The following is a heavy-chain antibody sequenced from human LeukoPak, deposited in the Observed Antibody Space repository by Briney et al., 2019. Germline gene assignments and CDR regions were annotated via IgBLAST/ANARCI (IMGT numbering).Heavy chain of an antibody. CDR2: INPNSGGT. CDR1: GYTFTGYY. J-gene: IGHJ5*02. CDR3: ARTSIAAAGGEWFDP. D-gene: IGHD6-13*01. V-gene: IGHV1-2*02. Sequence: GASVKVSCKASGYTFTGYYMHWVRQAPGQGLEWMGWINPNSGGTNYAQKFQGRVTMTRDTSISTAYMELSRLRSDDTAVYYCARTSIAAAGGEWFDPWGQGTLVTVSS.